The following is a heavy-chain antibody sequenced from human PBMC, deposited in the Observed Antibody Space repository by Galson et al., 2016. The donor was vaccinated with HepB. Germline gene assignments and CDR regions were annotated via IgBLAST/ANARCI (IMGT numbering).Heavy chain of an antibody. V-gene: IGHV5-51*01. J-gene: IGHJ4*02. Sequence: QSGAEVKKPGESLKISCKASGYRFTSYWIGWVRQMPGKGLDWIGIIYPADSDTRYSPSFQGQVTISADKSISTVYLQWSSLKASDTAIYYCARESGYNFWSGYFDCWGQGNLVTVST. D-gene: IGHD3-3*01. CDR3: ARESGYNFWSGYFDC. CDR2: IYPADSDT. CDR1: GYRFTSYW.